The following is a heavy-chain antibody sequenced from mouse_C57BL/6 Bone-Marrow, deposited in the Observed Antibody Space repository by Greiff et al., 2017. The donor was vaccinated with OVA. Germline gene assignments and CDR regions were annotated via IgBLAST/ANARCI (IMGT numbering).Heavy chain of an antibody. CDR1: GYTFTSYG. J-gene: IGHJ3*02. V-gene: IGHV1-81*01. CDR2: FYPRSGHT. CDR3: ARTGERR. Sequence: VQLQQSGAELARPGASVKLSCKASGYTFTSYGISWVKQRTGPGLEWIGEFYPRSGHTSYHEKFKGKATLTADTSSRTASLELRSLTSEDSAVYFCARTGERRWGQGTLVSVSA. D-gene: IGHD2-12*01.